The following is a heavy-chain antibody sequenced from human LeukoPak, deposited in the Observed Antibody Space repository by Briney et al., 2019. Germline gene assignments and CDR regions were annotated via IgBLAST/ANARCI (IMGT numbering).Heavy chain of an antibody. D-gene: IGHD2-21*02. Sequence: ASVKVSCKASGYTFTSYYMHWVRQAPGQGLEWMGIINPNGGSTTYPQKFQGRVTMTRDTSTSTVYMELSSLRPEDTAVYYCAREDVVVTAPDFDYRGQGTLVTVSS. J-gene: IGHJ4*02. CDR3: AREDVVVTAPDFDY. CDR2: INPNGGST. V-gene: IGHV1-46*01. CDR1: GYTFTSYY.